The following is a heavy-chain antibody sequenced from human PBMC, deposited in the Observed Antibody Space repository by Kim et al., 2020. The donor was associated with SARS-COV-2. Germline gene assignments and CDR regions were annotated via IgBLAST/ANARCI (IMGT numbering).Heavy chain of an antibody. V-gene: IGHV4-34*01. CDR1: GGSFNGYY. Sequence: SETLSLTCAVYGGSFNGYYWSWIRQPPGKGLEWIGEINHSGSTNYNPSLKSRVTISVDTSKNQFSLKLSSVTAADTAVYYCARGGEKGGSYLVLSSYGM. J-gene: IGHJ6*01. CDR2: INHSGST. CDR3: ARGGEKGGSYLVLSSYGM. D-gene: IGHD1-26*01.